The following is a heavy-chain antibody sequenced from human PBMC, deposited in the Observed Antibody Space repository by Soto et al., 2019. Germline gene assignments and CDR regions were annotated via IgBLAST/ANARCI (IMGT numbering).Heavy chain of an antibody. Sequence: SETLSLTCTFSGGSISSSSYFWGWIRQPPGKGMEWIGSIYYSGSTYYNPSLKSRVTISVDTSKSQFSLKLSSVTAADTAVYYCARVWGIAARQGPLTFDYWGQGTLVTVSS. V-gene: IGHV4-39*01. D-gene: IGHD6-6*01. CDR1: GGSISSSSYF. CDR2: IYYSGST. J-gene: IGHJ4*02. CDR3: ARVWGIAARQGPLTFDY.